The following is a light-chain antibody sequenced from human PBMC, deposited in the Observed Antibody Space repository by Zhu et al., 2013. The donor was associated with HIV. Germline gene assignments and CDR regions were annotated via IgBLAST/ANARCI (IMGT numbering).Light chain of an antibody. J-gene: IGKJ3*01. CDR1: QDISTA. V-gene: IGKV1-13*02. Sequence: AIQLTQSPSSLSASVGDRVTITCRASQDISTALGWYQQKPGEGPKVLIYDASTLKSGVPPRFSASGSGTEFTLSINSLQPEDFATYYCQQAQPYVFTFGPGTKVDVK. CDR2: DAS. CDR3: QQAQPYVFT.